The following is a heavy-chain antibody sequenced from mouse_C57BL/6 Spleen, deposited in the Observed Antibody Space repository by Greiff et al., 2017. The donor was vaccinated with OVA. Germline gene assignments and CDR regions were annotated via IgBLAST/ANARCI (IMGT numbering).Heavy chain of an antibody. V-gene: IGHV1-19*01. J-gene: IGHJ3*01. CDR2: INPYNGGT. Sequence: EVKLMESGPVLVKPGASVKMSCKASGYTFTDYYMNWVKQSHGKSLEWIGVINPYNGGTSYNQKFKGKATLTVDTSSSTAYMELNCLTSEDSACYYWARSDDGYWFAYWGQGTLVTVSA. CDR1: GYTFTDYY. D-gene: IGHD2-3*01. CDR3: ARSDDGYWFAY.